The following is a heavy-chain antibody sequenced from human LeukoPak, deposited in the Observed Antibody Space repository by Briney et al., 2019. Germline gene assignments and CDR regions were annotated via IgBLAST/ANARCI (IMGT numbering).Heavy chain of an antibody. J-gene: IGHJ4*02. V-gene: IGHV3-9*01. CDR2: INWNSGRV. Sequence: GGSLRLSCAASGFTVSSTYMSWVRQAPGKGLEWVSGINWNSGRVGYADSVKGRFTISRDNAKKSLYLQMNSLRPEDTALYFCVIVPDSMTTAGYWGQGTLVTVSS. D-gene: IGHD4-17*01. CDR3: VIVPDSMTTAGY. CDR1: GFTVSSTY.